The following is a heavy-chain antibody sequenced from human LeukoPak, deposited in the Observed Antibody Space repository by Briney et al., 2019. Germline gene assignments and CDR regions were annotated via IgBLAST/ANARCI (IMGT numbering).Heavy chain of an antibody. CDR1: GYTFTSYY. V-gene: IGHV1-46*01. J-gene: IGHJ4*02. Sequence: ASVKVSCKASGYTFTSYYMHWVRQAPGQGLEWMGMINPSGGSTSYAQKFQGRLTMTRDTPTSTVYMELSSLRSEDTAVYYCARGIAVAGYYFDYWGQGTLVTVSS. D-gene: IGHD6-19*01. CDR3: ARGIAVAGYYFDY. CDR2: INPSGGST.